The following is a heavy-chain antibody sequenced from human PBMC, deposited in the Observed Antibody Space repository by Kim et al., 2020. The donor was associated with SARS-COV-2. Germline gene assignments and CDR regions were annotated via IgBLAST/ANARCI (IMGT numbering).Heavy chain of an antibody. CDR2: IYYSGST. CDR1: GGSTTSYY. CDR3: ARGPASVAGIGRHFDL. V-gene: IGHV4-59*01. Sequence: SETLSLTCTVSGGSTTSYYWSWIRQPPGKGLEWIGYIYYSGSTNYNPSLKSRVTISLDPSTSQFFLTLSSVTAADTAVYYCARGPASVAGIGRHFDLWGRGTLVTVSS. J-gene: IGHJ2*01. D-gene: IGHD6-19*01.